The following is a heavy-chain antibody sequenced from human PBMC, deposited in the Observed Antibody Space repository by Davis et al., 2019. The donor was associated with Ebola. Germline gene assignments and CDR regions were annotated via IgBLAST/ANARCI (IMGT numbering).Heavy chain of an antibody. D-gene: IGHD4-11*01. CDR3: AIECSTVNTVWFDP. CDR1: GYTFTSYG. J-gene: IGHJ5*02. CDR2: ISAYNGNT. V-gene: IGHV1-18*04. Sequence: AASVKVSCKASGYTFTSYGISWVRQAPGQGLEWMGWISAYNGNTNYAQKLQGRVTMTTDTSTSTAYMELRSLRSDDTAVYYCAIECSTVNTVWFDPWGQGTLVTVSS.